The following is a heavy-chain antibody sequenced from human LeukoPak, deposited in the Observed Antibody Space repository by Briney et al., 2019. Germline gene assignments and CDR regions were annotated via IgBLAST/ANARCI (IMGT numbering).Heavy chain of an antibody. CDR2: IRSKAYGGTT. CDR3: ARHDYITDYYGSGSYYIPRWFDP. Sequence: GGSLRLSCTASGFTFGDYAMSWFRQAPGKGLEWVGFIRSKAYGGTTEYAASVKGRFTISRDDSKSIAYLQMNSLKTEDTAVYYCARHDYITDYYGSGSYYIPRWFDPWGQGTLVTVSS. J-gene: IGHJ5*02. D-gene: IGHD3-10*01. CDR1: GFTFGDYA. V-gene: IGHV3-49*03.